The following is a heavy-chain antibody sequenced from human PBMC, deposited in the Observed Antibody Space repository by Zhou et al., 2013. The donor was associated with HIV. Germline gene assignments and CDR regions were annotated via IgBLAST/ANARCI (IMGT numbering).Heavy chain of an antibody. CDR3: ARLVFDRSDH. V-gene: IGHV1-18*01. J-gene: IGHJ4*02. D-gene: IGHD3-3*01. Sequence: QVQLVQSGAEVKKPGSSVKVSCKASGGTFSSHAISWVRQAPGQGLEWMGWTSVSNGKTDYAKKFQGRVTMTTDTSTSTAYMEVRSLRSDDTAVYYCARLVFDRSDHWGQGTLVTVSS. CDR1: GGTFSSHA. CDR2: TSVSNGKT.